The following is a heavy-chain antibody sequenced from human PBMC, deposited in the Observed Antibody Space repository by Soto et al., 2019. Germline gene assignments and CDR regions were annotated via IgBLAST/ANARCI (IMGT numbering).Heavy chain of an antibody. D-gene: IGHD2-15*01. CDR3: ARDDCSGGSCYLDY. CDR1: GYTFAGYG. J-gene: IGHJ4*02. V-gene: IGHV1-18*01. CDR2: ISASNGKT. Sequence: QVQLVQSGAEVKKPGASVKVSCKASGYTFAGYGISWVRQAPGQGLEWMGWISASNGKTNYGQKLQGRVTMTTDTSTRTAYMELRSLRSDDTAVYYCARDDCSGGSCYLDYWGQGTLVTVSS.